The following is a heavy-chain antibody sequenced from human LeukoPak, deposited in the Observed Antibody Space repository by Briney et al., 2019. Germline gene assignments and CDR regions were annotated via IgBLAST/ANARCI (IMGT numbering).Heavy chain of an antibody. D-gene: IGHD3-3*01. Sequence: SQTLSLTCTVSGGSISSGSYYWSWIRQPAGKGLEWIGRIYTSGSTNYNPSLKSRVTISVDTSKNQFSLKLSSVTAADTAVYYCARFWGGYTYWYFDLWGRGTLVTVSS. CDR3: ARFWGGYTYWYFDL. CDR1: GGSISSGSYY. CDR2: IYTSGST. J-gene: IGHJ2*01. V-gene: IGHV4-61*02.